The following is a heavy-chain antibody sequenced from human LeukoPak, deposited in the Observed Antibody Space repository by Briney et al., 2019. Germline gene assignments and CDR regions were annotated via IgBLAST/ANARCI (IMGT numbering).Heavy chain of an antibody. CDR2: IYSSGST. Sequence: PSETLSLTCNVSGGSIRGHYWSWIRQPPGKGLEWIGYIYSSGSTNYNPSLKSRVTMSVDTSKNQFSLKVSSVTAADTAVYYCARVFDSGSQAYFYYMDVWGKGTTVTISS. J-gene: IGHJ6*03. CDR3: ARVFDSGSQAYFYYMDV. D-gene: IGHD3-10*01. CDR1: GGSIRGHY. V-gene: IGHV4-59*11.